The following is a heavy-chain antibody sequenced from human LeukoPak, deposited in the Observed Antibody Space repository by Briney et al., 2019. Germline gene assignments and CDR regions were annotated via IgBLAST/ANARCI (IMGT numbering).Heavy chain of an antibody. V-gene: IGHV3-11*05. CDR3: ARGYDRELDC. CDR2: ISSRNTYT. J-gene: IGHJ4*02. D-gene: IGHD1-26*01. CDR1: GFTLSDYH. Sequence: GGSLRLSCAASGFTLSDYHMSWIRQAPGKGLEWVSYISSRNTYTKYADSVKGRLTISRDNAKNSLYLQMNSLRVEDTAVYYCARGYDRELDCWGQGTLVTVSS.